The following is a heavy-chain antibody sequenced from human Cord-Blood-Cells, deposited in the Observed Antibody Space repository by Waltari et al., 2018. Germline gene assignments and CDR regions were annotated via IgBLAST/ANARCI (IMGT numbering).Heavy chain of an antibody. Sequence: QVQLVQSGAEVKKPGASVKVSCKASGYTFTGYYMPWVRQAPGQGREWMGWINPNSGGTNYAQKLQGRVTMTRDTSISTAYMELSRLRSDDTAVYYCARDLTYCGGDCYSAFDIWGQGTMVTVSS. CDR2: INPNSGGT. D-gene: IGHD2-21*01. CDR1: GYTFTGYY. V-gene: IGHV1-2*02. CDR3: ARDLTYCGGDCYSAFDI. J-gene: IGHJ3*02.